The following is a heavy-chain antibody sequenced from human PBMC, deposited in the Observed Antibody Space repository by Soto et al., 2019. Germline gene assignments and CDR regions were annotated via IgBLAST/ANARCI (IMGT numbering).Heavy chain of an antibody. Sequence: GGSLRLSCAASGFTFSSYGMHWVRQAPGKGLEWVAVISYDGSNKYYADSVKGRFTISRDNSKNTLYLQMNSLRAEDTAVYYCAKDLAQQLAPYYYYGMAVWGQGTTVTVSS. D-gene: IGHD6-13*01. CDR2: ISYDGSNK. V-gene: IGHV3-30*18. CDR1: GFTFSSYG. J-gene: IGHJ6*02. CDR3: AKDLAQQLAPYYYYGMAV.